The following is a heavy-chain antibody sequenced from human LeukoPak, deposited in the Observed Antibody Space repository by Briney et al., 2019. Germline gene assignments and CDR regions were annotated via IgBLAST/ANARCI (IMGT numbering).Heavy chain of an antibody. CDR2: IYTSGST. D-gene: IGHD2-2*02. V-gene: IGHV4-61*02. Sequence: PSETLSLTCTVSGGSISSGGYYWSWIRQPAGKGLEWIGRIYTSGSTNYNPSLKSRVTISVDTSKNQFSLKLSSVTAADTAVYYCARAPDCSSTSCYTYHYGMDVWGQGTTVTVSS. CDR1: GGSISSGGYY. J-gene: IGHJ6*02. CDR3: ARAPDCSSTSCYTYHYGMDV.